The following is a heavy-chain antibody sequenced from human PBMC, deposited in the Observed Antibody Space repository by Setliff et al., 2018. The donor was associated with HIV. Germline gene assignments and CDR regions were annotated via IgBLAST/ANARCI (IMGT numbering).Heavy chain of an antibody. CDR2: ISSSGSYI. D-gene: IGHD3-3*01. V-gene: IGHV3-21*01. Sequence: PGGSLRLSCAVSGFTFITSTMNWVRQAPGKGLEWVASISSSGSYIHFADSVKGRFTISRDNAKNSQYLLMSDLRAEDTAVYYCARDYTTTFWEYNWFDLWGQGTQVTVSS. CDR3: ARDYTTTFWEYNWFDL. CDR1: GFTFITST. J-gene: IGHJ5*02.